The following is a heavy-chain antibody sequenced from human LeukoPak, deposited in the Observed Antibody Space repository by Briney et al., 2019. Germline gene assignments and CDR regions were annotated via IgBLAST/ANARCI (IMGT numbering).Heavy chain of an antibody. CDR1: GFTFSSYW. V-gene: IGHV3-7*01. J-gene: IGHJ4*02. CDR2: IKRDGSEE. Sequence: GGSLRLSCAASGFTFSSYWMSWVRQAPGKGLEWVANIKRDGSEEYYMDSVRGRFTISRNNARNSLYLQINSLRDEDTALYYCEKWLVVGSTHGIDYWGQGTLVTVSS. D-gene: IGHD3-22*01. CDR3: EKWLVVGSTHGIDY.